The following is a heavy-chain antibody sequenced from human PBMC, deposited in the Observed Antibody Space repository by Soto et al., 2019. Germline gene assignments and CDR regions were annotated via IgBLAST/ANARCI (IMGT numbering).Heavy chain of an antibody. V-gene: IGHV1-18*01. D-gene: IGHD3-10*01. CDR3: ARDLDGSGSYYTDY. CDR1: CYIFNNYG. Sequence: ASVKVSCKASCYIFNNYGISWVRQAPGQGLEWMGRIGAYNKNIKYAQKLQGRVTVTTDTSTSTAYMELRSLRSDDTAVYYCARDLDGSGSYYTDYWGQGTLVTVSS. CDR2: IGAYNKNI. J-gene: IGHJ4*02.